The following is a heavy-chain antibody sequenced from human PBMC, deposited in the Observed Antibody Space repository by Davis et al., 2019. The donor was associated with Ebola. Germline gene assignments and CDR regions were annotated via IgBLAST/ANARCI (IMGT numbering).Heavy chain of an antibody. J-gene: IGHJ4*02. CDR2: INAGNGNT. CDR3: ARFPNYDFWSGYSGAYFDY. Sequence: AASVKVSCKASGYTFTSYAMHWVRQAPGQRLEWMGWINAGNGNTKYSQKFQGRVTITRDTSASTAYMELSSLRSEDTAVYYCARFPNYDFWSGYSGAYFDYWGQGTLVTVSS. D-gene: IGHD3-3*01. V-gene: IGHV1-3*01. CDR1: GYTFTSYA.